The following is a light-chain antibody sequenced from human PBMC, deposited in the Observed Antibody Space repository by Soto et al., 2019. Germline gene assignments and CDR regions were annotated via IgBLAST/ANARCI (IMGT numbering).Light chain of an antibody. Sequence: QSALTQPASVSGSPGQSITISCTGSSSDVGGYKYVSWYQQHPGKAPKLMIFDVSNRPSGVSNRFSGSKSGNTASLTISGLQAEDEADYYCSSYTVTKMVGVVFGGGTKLTVL. CDR1: SSDVGGYKY. CDR2: DVS. V-gene: IGLV2-14*03. J-gene: IGLJ2*01. CDR3: SSYTVTKMVGVV.